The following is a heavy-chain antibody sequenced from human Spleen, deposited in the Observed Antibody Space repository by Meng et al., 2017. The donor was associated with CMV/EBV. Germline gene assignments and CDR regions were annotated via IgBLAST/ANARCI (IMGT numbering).Heavy chain of an antibody. V-gene: IGHV3-7*01. D-gene: IGHD3-22*01. CDR3: ARGPYSRPDY. J-gene: IGHJ4*02. CDR2: IKQDGSEK. CDR1: GFTFSSYW. Sequence: GESLKISCAASGFTFSSYWMSWVRQAPGKGLEWVANIKQDGSEKYYVDSVKGRFTISRDNAKNSLYLQMNSLRAEDTAVYYCARGPYSRPDYWGQGTLVTVSS.